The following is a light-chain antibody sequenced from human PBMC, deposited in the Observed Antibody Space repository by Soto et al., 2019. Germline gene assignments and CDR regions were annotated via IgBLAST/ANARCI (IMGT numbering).Light chain of an antibody. V-gene: IGLV2-11*01. J-gene: IGLJ2*01. Sequence: QSALTQPASVSGSPGQSITISCTGTSSDVGAYNFVSWYQQHPGKAPKLMIYDVTQRPSGVPDRFSASKSGITASLTISGLQAEDEADYYCCSYAAGDSFKFGGGTKLTVL. CDR1: SSDVGAYNF. CDR3: CSYAAGDSFK. CDR2: DVT.